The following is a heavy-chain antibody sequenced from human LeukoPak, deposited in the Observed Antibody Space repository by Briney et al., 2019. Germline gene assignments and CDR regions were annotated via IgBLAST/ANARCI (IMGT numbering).Heavy chain of an antibody. CDR1: GYTFTGYY. CDR3: ARDHEAEHLQAFGTAMVLYNWFDP. V-gene: IGHV1-2*02. Sequence: ASVKVSCKASGYTFTGYYMHWVRQAPGQGLEWRGCINPNSGGTNYAQKFQGGVTMTRDTTISTAYMEMSRLRSDDTAVYYCARDHEAEHLQAFGTAMVLYNWFDPWGQGTLVTVSS. J-gene: IGHJ5*02. CDR2: INPNSGGT. D-gene: IGHD5-18*01.